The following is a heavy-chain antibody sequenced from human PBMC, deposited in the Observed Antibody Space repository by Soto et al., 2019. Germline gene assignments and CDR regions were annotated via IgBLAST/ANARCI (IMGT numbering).Heavy chain of an antibody. D-gene: IGHD1-20*01. CDR2: ISYDGSNK. Sequence: QVQLVESGGGVVQPGRSLRLSCAASGFTFSSYGMHWVRQAPGKWLEWVAVISYDGSNKYYADSVKGRFTISRDNSKNTLYLQMNSLRAEDTAVYYCAKASITGTFQHWGQGTLVTVSS. J-gene: IGHJ1*01. V-gene: IGHV3-30*18. CDR1: GFTFSSYG. CDR3: AKASITGTFQH.